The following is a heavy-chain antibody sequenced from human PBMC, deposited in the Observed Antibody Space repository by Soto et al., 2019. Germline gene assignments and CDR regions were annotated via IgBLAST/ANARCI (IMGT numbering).Heavy chain of an antibody. Sequence: LRLSCAASGFTFSDYYMSWIRQAPGKGLEWVSYISTTSSYTNYADSVKGRFTISRDNAKSSLYLQMNSLGGEDTAVYYCARTGTQGMADVKKLRFDYWGQGTLVTVSS. D-gene: IGHD6-13*01. J-gene: IGHJ4*02. CDR1: GFTFSDYY. V-gene: IGHV3-11*06. CDR2: ISTTSSYT. CDR3: ARTGTQGMADVKKLRFDY.